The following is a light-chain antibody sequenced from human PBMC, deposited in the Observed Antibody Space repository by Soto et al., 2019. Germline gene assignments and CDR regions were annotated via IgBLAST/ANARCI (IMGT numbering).Light chain of an antibody. CDR1: SSDVGSYNL. CDR3: CSYAGTPYV. V-gene: IGLV2-23*02. Sequence: ALTQPASASGSPGQSITISCTGTSSDVGSYNLVSWYQQHPGKAPKLMIYEVSKRPSGVSNRFSGSKSGNTASLTISGLQVEDEADYYCCSYAGTPYVFGTGTKVTVL. CDR2: EVS. J-gene: IGLJ1*01.